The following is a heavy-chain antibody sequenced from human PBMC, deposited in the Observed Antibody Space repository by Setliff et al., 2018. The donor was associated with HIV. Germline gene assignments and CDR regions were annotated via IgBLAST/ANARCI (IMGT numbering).Heavy chain of an antibody. CDR2: SSGGGTI. D-gene: IGHD3-22*01. CDR3: ARDPYYYDSSGYYDY. Sequence: GGSLRLSCATSGFTFSDFYMSWVRQAAGKGLEWAAYSSGGGTIYYADSVKGRFTISRDNAKNSVFLQMNSLRADDTAVYYCARDPYYYDSSGYYDYWGQGTLVTVSS. V-gene: IGHV3-11*04. CDR1: GFTFSDFY. J-gene: IGHJ4*02.